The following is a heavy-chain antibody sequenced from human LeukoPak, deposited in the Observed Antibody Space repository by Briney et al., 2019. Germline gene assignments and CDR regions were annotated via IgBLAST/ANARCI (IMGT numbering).Heavy chain of an antibody. D-gene: IGHD6-13*01. J-gene: IGHJ3*02. CDR1: GGSISSGGYY. CDR2: IYYSGST. Sequence: SETLSLTCTVSGGSISSGGYYWSWIRQHPGKGLEWIGYIYYSGSTYYNPSLKSRVTISVDASKNQFSLKLSSVTAADTAVYYCARSGTGYSSGWYPAQAFDIWGQGTMVTVSS. V-gene: IGHV4-31*03. CDR3: ARSGTGYSSGWYPAQAFDI.